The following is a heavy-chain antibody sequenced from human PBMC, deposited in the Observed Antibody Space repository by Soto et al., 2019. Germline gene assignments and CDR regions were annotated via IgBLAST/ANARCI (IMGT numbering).Heavy chain of an antibody. J-gene: IGHJ6*02. D-gene: IGHD4-17*01. CDR1: GFTFSSYA. CDR2: ISYDGSNK. Sequence: GGSLRLSCAASGFTFSSYAMHWVRQAPGKGLEWVAVISYDGSNKYYADSVKGRFTISRDNSKNTLYLQMNSLRAEDTAVYYCAREGGGDYGDYDPLLYGMDVWGQGTTVTV. CDR3: AREGGGDYGDYDPLLYGMDV. V-gene: IGHV3-30-3*01.